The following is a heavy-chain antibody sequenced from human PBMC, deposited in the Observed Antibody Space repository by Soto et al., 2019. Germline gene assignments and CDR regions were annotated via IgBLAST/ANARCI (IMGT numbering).Heavy chain of an antibody. Sequence: PCRSMRLSCAASGFTVSSNYMSWVRQTTGKGLEWVSVIYSGGSTYYADSVKGRFTISRDNSKNTLYLQMNSLRAEDTAVYYCARVSGPSGSYCLIESWFDYWGQGSLVTVSS. CDR1: GFTVSSNY. CDR2: IYSGGST. J-gene: IGHJ5*01. CDR3: ARVSGPSGSYCLIESWFDY. D-gene: IGHD1-26*01. V-gene: IGHV3-53*01.